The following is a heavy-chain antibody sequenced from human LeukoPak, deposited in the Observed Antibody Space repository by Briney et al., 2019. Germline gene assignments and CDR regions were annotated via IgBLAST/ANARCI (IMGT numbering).Heavy chain of an antibody. J-gene: IGHJ4*02. CDR3: ATSGSISITIFGVVIEPFDY. CDR1: GFTFGSYW. Sequence: GGSLRLSCAASGFTFGSYWMSWVRQAPGKGLEWVANIKQDGSEKYYVDSVKGRFTISRDNAKNSLYLQMNSLRAEDTAVYYCATSGSISITIFGVVIEPFDYWGQGTLVTASS. CDR2: IKQDGSEK. V-gene: IGHV3-7*01. D-gene: IGHD3-3*01.